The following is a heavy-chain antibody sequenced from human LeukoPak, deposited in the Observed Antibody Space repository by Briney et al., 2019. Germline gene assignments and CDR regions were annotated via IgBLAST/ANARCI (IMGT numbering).Heavy chain of an antibody. CDR1: GGTFSSYA. CDR2: IIPIFGTA. CDR3: TTGGSLAVAPHQYYFDY. D-gene: IGHD6-19*01. J-gene: IGHJ4*02. V-gene: IGHV1-69*13. Sequence: SVKVSCKASGGTFSSYAISWVRQAPGQGLEWMGGIIPIFGTANYAQKFQGRVTITADESTSTAYMELSSLRSEDTAVYYCTTGGSLAVAPHQYYFDYWGQGTLVTVSS.